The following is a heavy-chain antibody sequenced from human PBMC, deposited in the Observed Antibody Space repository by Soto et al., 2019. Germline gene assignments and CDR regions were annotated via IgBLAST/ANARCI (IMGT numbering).Heavy chain of an antibody. CDR1: GFSLTSPGMC. V-gene: IGHV2-70*13. CDR2: IERDDDDK. J-gene: IGHJ6*02. Sequence: SGPTLVNPTGTLTLTCTFSGFSLTSPGMCVSWIRQPPGKALEWLALIERDDDDKYYSTSLKTRLTISKDTRKNQVVLTMANMDPADTGTYYCARSIRGPRRFNGMDVWGQGTTVTVSS. D-gene: IGHD1-20*01. CDR3: ARSIRGPRRFNGMDV.